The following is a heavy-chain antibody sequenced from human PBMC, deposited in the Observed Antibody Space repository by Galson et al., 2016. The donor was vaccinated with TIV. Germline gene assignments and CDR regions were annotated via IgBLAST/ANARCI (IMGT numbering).Heavy chain of an antibody. V-gene: IGHV3-30*04. CDR3: ARDLSRSVAPYDSSVYGMAV. Sequence: SLRLTCAASGFTFSSYAMNWVRQAPGKGLEWVAVISYDGTNKYYADSVKGRFTISRDNSKNTLFLQMNSLSAEDTAVYYCARDLSRSVAPYDSSVYGMAVWGQGTTVTVSS. D-gene: IGHD3-22*01. CDR1: GFTFSSYA. J-gene: IGHJ6*01. CDR2: ISYDGTNK.